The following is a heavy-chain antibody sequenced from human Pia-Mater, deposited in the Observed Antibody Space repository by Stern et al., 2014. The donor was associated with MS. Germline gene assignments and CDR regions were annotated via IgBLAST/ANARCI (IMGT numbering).Heavy chain of an antibody. D-gene: IGHD3-22*01. CDR1: GGTFSSYA. J-gene: IGHJ3*02. Sequence: QMQLVQSGAEVKKPGSSVKVSCKASGGTFSSYAISWVRQAPGRGLEWMGGISPIFGTTKYAQKFQGRVTIIADGSTTTAYMELSSLRSEDTAVYYCARRDYYDSSGYYGDAFDIWGQGTMVTVSS. CDR3: ARRDYYDSSGYYGDAFDI. CDR2: ISPIFGTT. V-gene: IGHV1-69*01.